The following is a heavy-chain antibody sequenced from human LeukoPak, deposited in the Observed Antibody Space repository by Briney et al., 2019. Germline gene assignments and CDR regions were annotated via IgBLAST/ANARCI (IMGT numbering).Heavy chain of an antibody. D-gene: IGHD6-13*01. Sequence: GGSLRLSCAASGFTVSNNYMSWVRQAPGKGLEWVSLIYSGGSTSYADSVKGRFTISRDNSKNTLYLQMNSLRAEDTAVYYCTTDGGLPAAAPMNYWGQGTLVTVSS. CDR1: GFTVSNNY. V-gene: IGHV3-66*01. CDR3: TTDGGLPAAAPMNY. CDR2: IYSGGST. J-gene: IGHJ4*02.